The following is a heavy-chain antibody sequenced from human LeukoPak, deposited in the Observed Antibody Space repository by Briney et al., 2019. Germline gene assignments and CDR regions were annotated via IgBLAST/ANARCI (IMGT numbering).Heavy chain of an antibody. Sequence: GGSLRLSCAASGFTFDDYAMHWVRQAPGKGLEWVSGISWNSGSIGYADSVKGRFTISRDNAKNSLYLQMNSLRAEDTAVYYCARGESIAVDWGQGTLVTVSS. J-gene: IGHJ4*02. V-gene: IGHV3-9*01. CDR2: ISWNSGSI. CDR3: ARGESIAVD. D-gene: IGHD6-19*01. CDR1: GFTFDDYA.